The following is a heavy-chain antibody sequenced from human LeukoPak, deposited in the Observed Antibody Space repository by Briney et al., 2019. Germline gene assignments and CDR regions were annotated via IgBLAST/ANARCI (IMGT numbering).Heavy chain of an antibody. V-gene: IGHV4-61*01. CDR3: ATLIAVAGASDY. D-gene: IGHD6-19*01. CDR2: IYYSGST. J-gene: IGHJ4*02. Sequence: SETLSLACTVSNYSISSGYYWGWVRQPPGKGLEWVGYIYYSGSTNYNPSLKSRVTISVDTSKNQFSLKLSSVTAADTAVYYCATLIAVAGASDYWGQGTLVTVSS. CDR1: NYSISSGYY.